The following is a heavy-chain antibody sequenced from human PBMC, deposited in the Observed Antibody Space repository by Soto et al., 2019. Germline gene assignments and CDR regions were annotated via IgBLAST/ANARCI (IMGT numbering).Heavy chain of an antibody. CDR2: ISAYNGNT. CDR1: GYTFTSYG. J-gene: IGHJ6*03. Sequence: ASVKVSCKASGYTFTSYGISWVRQAPGQGLEWMGWISAYNGNTNYAQKLQGRVTMTTDTSTSTAYMELRSLGSDDTAVYYCARGVWSGSDYYYYYMDVWGKGTTVTVSS. D-gene: IGHD3-3*01. V-gene: IGHV1-18*01. CDR3: ARGVWSGSDYYYYYMDV.